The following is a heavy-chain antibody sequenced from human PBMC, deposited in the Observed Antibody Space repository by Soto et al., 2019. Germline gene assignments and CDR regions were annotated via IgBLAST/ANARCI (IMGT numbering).Heavy chain of an antibody. Sequence: EVQLLESGGGLVQPGGSLRLSCSASGFSFSNHAMSWVRQAPGKGLEWVSAIIDDGGRAYYADSVKGGFTITRDNYRNTLSLQKNSLRAEDTAGYYGERDKMEQGLVGGYLDYWGQGTQVTVSA. CDR1: GFSFSNHA. CDR3: ERDKMEQGLVGGYLDY. J-gene: IGHJ4*02. V-gene: IGHV3-23*01. D-gene: IGHD6-19*01. CDR2: IIDDGGRA.